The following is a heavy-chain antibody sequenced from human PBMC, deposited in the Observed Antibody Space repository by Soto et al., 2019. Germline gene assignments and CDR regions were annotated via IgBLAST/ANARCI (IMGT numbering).Heavy chain of an antibody. V-gene: IGHV3-30*18. CDR2: ISYDGSNK. J-gene: IGHJ5*02. CDR1: GFTFSSYG. CDR3: AKDELSLGYPQSWFDP. Sequence: QVQLVESGGGVVQPGRSLRLSCAASGFTFSSYGMHWVRQAPGKGLEWVAVISYDGSNKYYADSVKGRFTISRDNSKNTLYLQMNSLRADDTAVHYCAKDELSLGYPQSWFDPWGQGTLVTVSS. D-gene: IGHD5-18*01.